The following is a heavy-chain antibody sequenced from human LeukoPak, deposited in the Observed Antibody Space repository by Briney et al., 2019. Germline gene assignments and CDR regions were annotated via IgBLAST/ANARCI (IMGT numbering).Heavy chain of an antibody. J-gene: IGHJ6*02. CDR2: IYSGGGL. CDR1: GFTVSSNY. Sequence: GGSLRLSCAASGFTVSSNYMSWVRQAPGKGLEWVSIIYSGGGLSYADSVKGRFTISRDNFKNTVHLQMNSLRAEDTAVYYCGRVRNGDYCYAMDVWGQGTTVTVSS. CDR3: GRVRNGDYCYAMDV. V-gene: IGHV3-53*01. D-gene: IGHD1-1*01.